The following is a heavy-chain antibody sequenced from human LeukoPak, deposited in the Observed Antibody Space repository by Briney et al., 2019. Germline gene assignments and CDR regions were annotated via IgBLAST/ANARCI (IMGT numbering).Heavy chain of an antibody. D-gene: IGHD2-2*01. CDR3: ARGRRRGVVVPAASNYFDY. Sequence: NPSETLSLTCAVYGGSFSGYYWSWLRQPPGKGLEWIGEINHSGSNNYNPFLKSRFTISVVTSKNQFSLKLSSVTAADTAVYYCARGRRRGVVVPAASNYFDYWGQGTLVTVSS. CDR1: GGSFSGYY. V-gene: IGHV4-34*01. CDR2: INHSGSN. J-gene: IGHJ4*02.